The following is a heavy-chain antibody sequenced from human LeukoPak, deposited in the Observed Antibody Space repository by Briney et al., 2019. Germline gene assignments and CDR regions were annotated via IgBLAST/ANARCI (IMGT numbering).Heavy chain of an antibody. CDR2: ISYDGSNK. J-gene: IGHJ6*02. V-gene: IGHV3-30*04. CDR3: ARDMYCSGGSCYYYYGMDV. Sequence: GGSLRLSCAASGFTFSSYAMHWVRQAPGKGLEWVAVISYDGSNKYYADSVKGRFTISRDNSKNTLYLQMNSLRAEDTAVYYCARDMYCSGGSCYYYYGMDVWGQGTTVTVSS. D-gene: IGHD2-15*01. CDR1: GFTFSSYA.